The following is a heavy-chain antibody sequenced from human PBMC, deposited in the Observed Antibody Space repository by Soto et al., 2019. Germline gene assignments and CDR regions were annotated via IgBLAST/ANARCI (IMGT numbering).Heavy chain of an antibody. D-gene: IGHD2-15*01. J-gene: IGHJ4*02. CDR1: GYTFINYG. Sequence: QVQLVQSGAEVKKPGASVKVSCKASGYTFINYGLSWVRQAPGQGLEWMGWISAYNGNTNYAQKFQGRVTMTPDTSTSTAYMELRSLRSDDTAVYYCARCAYCSGDSCHSRISDYWGQGTLVGVSS. V-gene: IGHV1-18*01. CDR3: ARCAYCSGDSCHSRISDY. CDR2: ISAYNGNT.